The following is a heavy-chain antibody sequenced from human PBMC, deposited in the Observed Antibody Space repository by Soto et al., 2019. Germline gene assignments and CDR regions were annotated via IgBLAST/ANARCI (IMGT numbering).Heavy chain of an antibody. CDR1: GFTFSAYG. Sequence: PGGSLRLSCAGSGFTFSAYGIHWVRLAPGKGLGWVAVISHDGSDEDYADSVRGRFSISRDFSDDTVHLQMNSLRDEDTAVYFCAKDGGGGYQPPNYYFYGLDVWGQGTTVTVSS. CDR2: ISHDGSDE. D-gene: IGHD5-12*01. V-gene: IGHV3-30*18. J-gene: IGHJ6*02. CDR3: AKDGGGGYQPPNYYFYGLDV.